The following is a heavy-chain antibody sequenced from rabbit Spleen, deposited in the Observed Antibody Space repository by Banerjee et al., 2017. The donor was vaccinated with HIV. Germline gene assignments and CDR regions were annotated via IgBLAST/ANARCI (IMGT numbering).Heavy chain of an antibody. Sequence: QEQLVESGGGLVKPEGSLKLSCTASGFSFSNKAVMCWVRQAPGKGLEWIACIYGGGSVRTYYAAWVNGRFTISKTSSTTVTLQLSSLTAADTATYFCARDTGSSFSTYGMDLWGPGTLVTVS. CDR3: ARDTGSSFSTYGMDL. CDR2: IYGGGSVRT. V-gene: IGHV1S45*01. J-gene: IGHJ6*01. CDR1: GFSFSNKAV. D-gene: IGHD8-1*01.